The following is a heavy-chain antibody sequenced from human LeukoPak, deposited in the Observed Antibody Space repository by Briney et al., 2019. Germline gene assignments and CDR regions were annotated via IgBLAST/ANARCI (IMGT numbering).Heavy chain of an antibody. CDR1: GGSISSVGYY. J-gene: IGHJ4*02. Sequence: SQTLSLTCTLSGGSISSVGYYWSWIRQRPGKGLEWIGYIYKTGSTYYNPSLKSRVTISVDTSKNQLSLKLSSVTAADTAVYYCASRGVPDACVEWVRGSVVMVSS. CDR2: IYKTGST. V-gene: IGHV4-30-4*08. CDR3: ASRGVPDACVE. D-gene: IGHD3-10*01.